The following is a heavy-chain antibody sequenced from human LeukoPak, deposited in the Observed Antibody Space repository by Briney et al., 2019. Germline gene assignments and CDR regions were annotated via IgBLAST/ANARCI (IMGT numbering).Heavy chain of an antibody. J-gene: IGHJ4*02. CDR1: GGSISSRNW. D-gene: IGHD4-17*01. V-gene: IGHV4-4*02. Sequence: SETLSLTCAVSGGSISSRNWWSWVRQPPGKGLEWIVEIYHSGSTNYNPSLKTRVTISVDKSKNQFSLKLSSVTAADTAVYYCARASHDYGDYSHFDYWGQGTLVTVSS. CDR3: ARASHDYGDYSHFDY. CDR2: IYHSGST.